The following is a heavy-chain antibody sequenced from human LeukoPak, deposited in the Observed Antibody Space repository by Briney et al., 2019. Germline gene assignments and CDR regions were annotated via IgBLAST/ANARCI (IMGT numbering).Heavy chain of an antibody. CDR3: ARAGGAYYDSSGYFGY. J-gene: IGHJ4*02. D-gene: IGHD3-22*01. V-gene: IGHV4-59*01. CDR1: GGSISRDY. Sequence: SETLSLTCTVSGGSISRDYWSWIRQPPGKGLEWIGYIYYTGSTNYNPSLNSRVSISLETSKNQFSLNLSSVTAADTAVYYCARAGGAYYDSSGYFGYWGQGTLVTVSS. CDR2: IYYTGST.